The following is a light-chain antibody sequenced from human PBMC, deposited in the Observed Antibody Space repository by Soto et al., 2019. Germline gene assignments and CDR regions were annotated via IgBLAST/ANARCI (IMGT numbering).Light chain of an antibody. CDR3: QQYNSWPLT. Sequence: ETVMTQSPATLSMSPRERATLSCRASQSLNSDLAWYQQKPGQAPRLLIYGASTRATGIPGRFSGSGSGTEFTLTISSLQSEEFAVYYCQQYNSWPLTFGGGTK. J-gene: IGKJ4*01. CDR1: QSLNSD. CDR2: GAS. V-gene: IGKV3-15*01.